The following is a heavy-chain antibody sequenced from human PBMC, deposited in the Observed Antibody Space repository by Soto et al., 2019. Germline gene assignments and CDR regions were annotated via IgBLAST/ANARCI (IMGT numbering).Heavy chain of an antibody. J-gene: IGHJ3*02. CDR3: SRDGSGSYGTDRAFDI. D-gene: IGHD1-26*01. Sequence: GGSLRLSCAASGFTFSIYSMNWVRQAPGKGLEWVSYIMPGTTENAASVKGRFTISRDDSKSIAYLQMNSLKTEDTAVYYCSRDGSGSYGTDRAFDIWGQGTMVTVSS. V-gene: IGHV3-49*04. CDR1: GFTFSIYS. CDR2: YIMPGTT.